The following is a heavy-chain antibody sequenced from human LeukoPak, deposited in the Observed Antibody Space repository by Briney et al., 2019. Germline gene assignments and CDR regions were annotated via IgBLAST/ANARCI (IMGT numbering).Heavy chain of an antibody. V-gene: IGHV3-23*01. CDR3: AKAVIYGSGSYSYYYYGMDV. CDR1: GFTFSSYA. CDR2: ISGSGGNT. D-gene: IGHD3-10*01. J-gene: IGHJ6*02. Sequence: GGSLRLSCAASGFTFSSYAMSWVRQAPGKGLEWVSVISGSGGNTYYADSVKGRFTISRDNSKNTLYLQLNSLRAEDTAVYYCAKAVIYGSGSYSYYYYGMDVWGQGTTVTVSS.